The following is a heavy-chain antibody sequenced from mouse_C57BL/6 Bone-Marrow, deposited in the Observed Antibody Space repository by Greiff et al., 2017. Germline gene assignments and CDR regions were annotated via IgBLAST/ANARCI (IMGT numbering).Heavy chain of an antibody. CDR3: TRGEGYYFDY. Sequence: EVKLMESGGGLVQPGGSMKLSCAASGFTFSDAWMDWVRQSPEKGLEWVAAIRNKANNHATYYAESVKGRFTISRDDSKSSVYLQMNSLRAEDTGIYYCTRGEGYYFDYWGQGTTLTVSS. D-gene: IGHD3-2*02. V-gene: IGHV6-6*01. CDR2: IRNKANNHAT. CDR1: GFTFSDAW. J-gene: IGHJ2*01.